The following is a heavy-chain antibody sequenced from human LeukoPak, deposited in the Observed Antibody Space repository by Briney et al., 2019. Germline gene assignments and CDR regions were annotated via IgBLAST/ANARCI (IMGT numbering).Heavy chain of an antibody. CDR2: IKQDGSEK. CDR1: GFTFSSYW. Sequence: PGGSLRLSCAASGFTFSSYWMSWVRQAPGKGLEWVANIKQDGSEKYYVDSVKGRFTISRDNAKNLLYLQMNSLRAEDTAVYYCARDSSSWYRGNGFDPWGQGTLVTVSS. V-gene: IGHV3-7*01. J-gene: IGHJ5*02. D-gene: IGHD6-13*01. CDR3: ARDSSSWYRGNGFDP.